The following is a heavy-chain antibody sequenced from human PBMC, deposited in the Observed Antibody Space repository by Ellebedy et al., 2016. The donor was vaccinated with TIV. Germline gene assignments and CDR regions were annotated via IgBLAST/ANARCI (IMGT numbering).Heavy chain of an antibody. D-gene: IGHD6-25*01. J-gene: IGHJ5*02. CDR1: GYSFTSYW. CDR2: IDPSDSYT. CDR3: AGRGVAPAESMFDH. V-gene: IGHV5-10-1*01. Sequence: GESLKISCTASGYSFTSYWITWVRQMPGKGLVWLGRIDPSDSYTNYSPSFNGHVTISTDRSITTAYLQWSSLKASDTAMYYCAGRGVAPAESMFDHWGQGTLVTVSS.